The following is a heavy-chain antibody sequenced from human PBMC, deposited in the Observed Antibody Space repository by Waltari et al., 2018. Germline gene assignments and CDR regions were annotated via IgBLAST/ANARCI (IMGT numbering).Heavy chain of an antibody. D-gene: IGHD6-13*01. Sequence: QVQLQQWGAGLLKPSETLSLTCAVYGGSFSGYYWSWIRQPPGKGLEWIGEINHSGSTNYNPSLKSRVTISVDTSKNRFSLKLSSVTAADTAVYYCARVRRAVAAAARSRQFDYWGQGTLVIVSS. V-gene: IGHV4-34*01. CDR1: GGSFSGYY. CDR2: INHSGST. J-gene: IGHJ4*02. CDR3: ARVRRAVAAAARSRQFDY.